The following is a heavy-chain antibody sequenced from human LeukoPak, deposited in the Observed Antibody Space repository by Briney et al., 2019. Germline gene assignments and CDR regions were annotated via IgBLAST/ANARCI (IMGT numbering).Heavy chain of an antibody. CDR3: ARDRANYYVDY. D-gene: IGHD3-10*01. CDR2: IWYDGSNQ. CDR1: GFTFSNFG. J-gene: IGHJ4*02. V-gene: IGHV3-33*01. Sequence: GGSLRLSCAASGFTFSNFGCHWVRQAPGKGLEWVAFIWYDGSNQYYADSVKGRFTISRDKSKNTLYLQMNSLRADDTAVYYCARDRANYYVDYWGQGTLVTVSS.